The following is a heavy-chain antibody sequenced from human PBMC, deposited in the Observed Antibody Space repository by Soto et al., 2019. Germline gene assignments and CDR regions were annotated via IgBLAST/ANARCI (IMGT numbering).Heavy chain of an antibody. CDR2: INPDNGST. Sequence: QVQLVQSGAEVKKPGTSVKISCKTSRDTFTTYYLQWVRQAPGRGLEWMGIINPDNGSTNYAQKLRGRVTMTRDTSTSTVYMDLTSLRSEDTAVYFCARGLGVGSGLRLQHWGQGTLVTVSS. J-gene: IGHJ1*01. CDR1: RDTFTTYY. CDR3: ARGLGVGSGLRLQH. V-gene: IGHV1-46*04. D-gene: IGHD6-19*01.